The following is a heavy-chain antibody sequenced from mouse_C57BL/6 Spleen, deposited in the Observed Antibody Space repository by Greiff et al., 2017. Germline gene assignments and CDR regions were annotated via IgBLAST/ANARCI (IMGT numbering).Heavy chain of an antibody. Sequence: LVEPGAELVKPGASVKISCKASGYAFSSYWMNWVKQRPGKGLEWIGQIYPGDGDTNSNGKFKGKATLTADNPSSTAYMRLSSLTSEDSAVYFCANSGYDYYAMDYWGQGTSVTVSS. CDR2: IYPGDGDT. D-gene: IGHD3-2*02. V-gene: IGHV1-80*01. J-gene: IGHJ4*01. CDR1: GYAFSSYW. CDR3: ANSGYDYYAMDY.